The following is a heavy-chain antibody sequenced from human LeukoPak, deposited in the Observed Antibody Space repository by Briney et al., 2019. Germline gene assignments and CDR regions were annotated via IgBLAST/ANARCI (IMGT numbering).Heavy chain of an antibody. CDR2: IYPNSGGT. CDR1: GYTFTGYY. D-gene: IGHD4-23*01. CDR3: ARDRGTTVVTVLFDY. Sequence: GASVKVSCKASGYTFTGYYMHWVRQAPGQGLEWMGWIYPNSGGTNYAQKFKGRVTMTRDTSISTAYMELSRLRSDDTAVYYCARDRGTTVVTVLFDYWGQGTLVTFS. V-gene: IGHV1-2*02. J-gene: IGHJ4*02.